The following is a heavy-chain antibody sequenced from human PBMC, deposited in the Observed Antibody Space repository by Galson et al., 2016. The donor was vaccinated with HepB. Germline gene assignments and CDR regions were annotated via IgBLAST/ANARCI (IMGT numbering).Heavy chain of an antibody. CDR1: GYTFTGYY. CDR2: INPNSGGT. V-gene: IGHV1-2*04. D-gene: IGHD6-19*01. J-gene: IGHJ3*01. CDR3: ARVGLRQGLVGGDAFDV. Sequence: SVKVSCKASGYTFTGYYIHWVRQAPGQGLEWMGWINPNSGGTTSAQKFQGWVTLTRDTANSTAYMELSRLRSDDTAVYCCARVGLRQGLVGGDAFDVWGQGTMVTVSS.